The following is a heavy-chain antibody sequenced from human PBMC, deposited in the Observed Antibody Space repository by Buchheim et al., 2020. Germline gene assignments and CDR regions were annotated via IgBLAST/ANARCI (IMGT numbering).Heavy chain of an antibody. V-gene: IGHV3-33*01. J-gene: IGHJ6*02. CDR3: AREVRLSSIFGVVSYDYYGMDV. CDR2: IWYDGSNK. D-gene: IGHD3-3*01. Sequence: QVQLVESGGGVVQPGRSLRLSCAASGFTFSSYGMHWVRQAPGKGLEWVAVIWYDGSNKYYADSVKGRFTISRDNSKNTLYLQMNSLRAEDTAVYYCAREVRLSSIFGVVSYDYYGMDVWGQGTT. CDR1: GFTFSSYG.